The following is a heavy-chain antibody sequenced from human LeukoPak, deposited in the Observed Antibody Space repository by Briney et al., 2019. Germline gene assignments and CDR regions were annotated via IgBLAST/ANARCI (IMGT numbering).Heavy chain of an antibody. V-gene: IGHV3-20*04. D-gene: IGHD3-22*01. J-gene: IGHJ3*02. CDR3: ARPPTIKVVGDAFDI. Sequence: GGSLRLSCAASGFTFDDYGMSWVRQAPGKGLEWVPGINWNGGSTGYADSVKGRFTISRDNAKSSLYLQMNSLRAEDTALYYCARPPTIKVVGDAFDIWGQGTMVTVSS. CDR1: GFTFDDYG. CDR2: INWNGGST.